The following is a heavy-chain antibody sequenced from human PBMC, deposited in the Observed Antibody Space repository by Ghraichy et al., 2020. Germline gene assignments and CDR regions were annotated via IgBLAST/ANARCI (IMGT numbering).Heavy chain of an antibody. D-gene: IGHD2-2*01. V-gene: IGHV3-23*01. CDR2: ISGSGGST. CDR3: AKDQGSTSCYGCPHYGMDV. CDR1: GFTFSSYA. J-gene: IGHJ6*02. Sequence: GGSLRLSCAASGFTFSSYAMSWVRQAPGKGLEWVSAISGSGGSTYYADSVKGRFTISRDNSKNTLYLQMNSLRAEDTAVYYCAKDQGSTSCYGCPHYGMDVWGQGTTVTVSS.